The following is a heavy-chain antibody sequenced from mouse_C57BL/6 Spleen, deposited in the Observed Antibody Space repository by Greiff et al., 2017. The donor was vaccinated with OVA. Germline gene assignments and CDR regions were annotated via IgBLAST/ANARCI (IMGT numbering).Heavy chain of an antibody. CDR2: IYPSDSET. V-gene: IGHV1-61*01. J-gene: IGHJ4*01. Sequence: QVQLQQPGAELVRPGSSVKLSCKASGYTFTSYWMDWVKQRPGQGLEWIGNIYPSDSETHYNQKFKDKATLTVDKSSSTAYMQLSSLTSEDSAVYFCARRGGSFPYYALDYWGQGTTVTVSS. CDR1: GYTFTSYW. CDR3: ARRGGSFPYYALDY. D-gene: IGHD1-1*01.